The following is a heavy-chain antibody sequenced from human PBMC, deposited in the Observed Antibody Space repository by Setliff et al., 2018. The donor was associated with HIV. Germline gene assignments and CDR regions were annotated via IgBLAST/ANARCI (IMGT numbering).Heavy chain of an antibody. CDR2: INQSCNT. J-gene: IGHJ2*01. D-gene: IGHD3-10*01. V-gene: IGHV4-34*01. CDR3: AREGGQGYSGSGSFYHRNFDL. Sequence: SETLSLTCAVYGGSLSGYYWSWVRQSPGRGLEWIGEINQSCNTNFNPSLKSRLIISVDTSKSQFSLKLTSVTAADTALYYCAREGGQGYSGSGSFYHRNFDLWGRGTLVTVSS. CDR1: GGSLSGYY.